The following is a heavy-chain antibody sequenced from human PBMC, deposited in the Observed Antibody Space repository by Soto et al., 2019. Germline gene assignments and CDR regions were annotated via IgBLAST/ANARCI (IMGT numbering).Heavy chain of an antibody. Sequence: GGSLRLSCAASGFTFSSYGMHWVRQAPGKGLEWVAVIWYDGSNKYYADSVKGRFTISRDNSKNTLYLQMNSLRAEDTAVYYCARDLGESYLGFHYYSGMDVWAKGPRSPSP. CDR2: IWYDGSNK. D-gene: IGHD1-26*01. J-gene: IGHJ6*02. CDR1: GFTFSSYG. V-gene: IGHV3-33*01. CDR3: ARDLGESYLGFHYYSGMDV.